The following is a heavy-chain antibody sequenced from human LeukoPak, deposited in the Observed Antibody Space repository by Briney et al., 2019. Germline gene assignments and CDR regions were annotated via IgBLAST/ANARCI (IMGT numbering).Heavy chain of an antibody. CDR3: AKAVRMEVYSDAFDI. J-gene: IGHJ3*02. Sequence: GGFLRLSCAASGFTFSSYGMHWVRQAPGKGLEWVAVISYDGSNKYYADSVKGRFTISRDNSKNTLYLQMNSLRAEDTAVYYCAKAVRMEVYSDAFDIWGQGTMVTVSS. CDR1: GFTFSSYG. D-gene: IGHD2-8*02. V-gene: IGHV3-30*18. CDR2: ISYDGSNK.